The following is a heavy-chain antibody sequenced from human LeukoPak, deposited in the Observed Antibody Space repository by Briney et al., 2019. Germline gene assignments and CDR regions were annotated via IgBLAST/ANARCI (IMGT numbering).Heavy chain of an antibody. Sequence: GESLKISCKGSGYSFTSYWIGWVRQMPGKGLEWMGIIYPGDSDTRYSPSFQGQVTISADKSISTAYLQWSSLKASDIAMYYCARHSADLPDRYCSGGSCYPQPYYFDYWGQGTLVTVSS. J-gene: IGHJ4*02. CDR1: GYSFTSYW. V-gene: IGHV5-51*01. CDR3: ARHSADLPDRYCSGGSCYPQPYYFDY. CDR2: IYPGDSDT. D-gene: IGHD2-15*01.